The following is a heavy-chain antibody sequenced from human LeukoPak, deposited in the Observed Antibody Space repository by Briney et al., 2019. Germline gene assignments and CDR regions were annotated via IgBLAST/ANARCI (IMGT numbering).Heavy chain of an antibody. J-gene: IGHJ5*02. V-gene: IGHV3-9*01. CDR3: ARDCSRRGDHDP. D-gene: IGHD3-10*02. CDR1: GFTFDDYA. CDR2: ISWNSGSI. Sequence: PGRSLRLSCAASGFTFDDYAMHWVRQAPGKGLEWVSGISWNSGSIGYADSVKGRFTISRDNAKNSLYLQMNSLRAEDTAVYYCARDCSRRGDHDPWGQGTLVTVSS.